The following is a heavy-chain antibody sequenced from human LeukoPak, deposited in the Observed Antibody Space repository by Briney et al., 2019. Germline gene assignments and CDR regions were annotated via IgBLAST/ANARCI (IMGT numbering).Heavy chain of an antibody. Sequence: PSETLSLTCTVSGGSISSSSYYWGWIRQPPGKGLEWIGSIYYSGSTYYNPSLKSRVTISVDTSKNQFSLKLSSVTAADTAVYYCARPDRESITMVRGVNAFDIWGQGTMVTVSS. V-gene: IGHV4-39*07. D-gene: IGHD3-10*01. CDR3: ARPDRESITMVRGVNAFDI. CDR1: GGSISSSSYY. J-gene: IGHJ3*02. CDR2: IYYSGST.